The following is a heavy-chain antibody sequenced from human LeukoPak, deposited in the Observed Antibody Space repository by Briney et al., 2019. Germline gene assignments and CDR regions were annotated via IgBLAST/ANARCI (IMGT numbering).Heavy chain of an antibody. Sequence: SETLSLTCTVSGGSISSGSYYWSWIRQPAGKGLEWIGRIYTSGSTNHNPSLKSRATISVDTSKNQFSLKLSSVTAADTAVYYCARKFPGYSYGYRGIDPWGQGTLVTVSS. CDR1: GGSISSGSYY. V-gene: IGHV4-61*02. D-gene: IGHD5-18*01. J-gene: IGHJ5*02. CDR2: IYTSGST. CDR3: ARKFPGYSYGYRGIDP.